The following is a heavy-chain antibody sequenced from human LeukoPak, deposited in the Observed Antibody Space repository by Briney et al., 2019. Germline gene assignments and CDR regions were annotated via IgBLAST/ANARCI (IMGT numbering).Heavy chain of an antibody. J-gene: IGHJ3*01. V-gene: IGHV5-51*01. CDR2: IYPGDSGP. Sequence: GESLKISCKVSGYSFTSYCIGWVRQMPGKGLEWMGIIYPGDSGPTYSPSFQGQVTISDDKSINTAYLQCSSLQASDTAMYDCGMSGDRVPLQDDVFDVWGQGTMVTVST. D-gene: IGHD1-26*01. CDR3: GMSGDRVPLQDDVFDV. CDR1: GYSFTSYC.